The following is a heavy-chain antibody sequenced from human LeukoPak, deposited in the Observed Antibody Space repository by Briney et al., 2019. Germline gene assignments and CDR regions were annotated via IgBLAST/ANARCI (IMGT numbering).Heavy chain of an antibody. CDR3: ARVGYYDSSGYCQYYFDY. CDR1: GYTFTRYY. Sequence: ASVKVSCKASGYTFTRYYMHWVRQAPGQGLEGMGWINPNSGGTNYAQKFQGRVTMTRDTSLSAAYMELSRLRSDDTAVYYCARVGYYDSSGYCQYYFDYWGQGTLVTVSS. CDR2: INPNSGGT. J-gene: IGHJ4*02. D-gene: IGHD3-22*01. V-gene: IGHV1-2*02.